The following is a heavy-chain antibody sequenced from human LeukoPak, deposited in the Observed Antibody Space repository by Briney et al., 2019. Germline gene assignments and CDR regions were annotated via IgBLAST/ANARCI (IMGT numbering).Heavy chain of an antibody. CDR3: TRDSIENSSGWYGWSVYYFDY. V-gene: IGHV4-4*07. D-gene: IGHD6-19*01. Sequence: SETLSLTCTVSGGSISSYYWSWIRQPAGKGLEWIGRIYTSGSTNYNPSLKSRVTMSVDTSKNQFSLKLSSVTAADTAVYYCTRDSIENSSGWYGWSVYYFDYWGQGTLVTVSS. CDR1: GGSISSYY. CDR2: IYTSGST. J-gene: IGHJ4*02.